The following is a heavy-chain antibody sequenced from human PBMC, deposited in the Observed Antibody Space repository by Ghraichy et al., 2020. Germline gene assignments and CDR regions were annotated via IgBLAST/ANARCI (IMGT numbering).Heavy chain of an antibody. J-gene: IGHJ4*02. Sequence: GGSLRLSCAASGFTFSNAWMSWVRQAPGKGLEWVGRIKSKSNGGTTEDAAPVKGRFTISRDDSKNTLYVQMNSLKTEDSGVYYCMTKRYDDDSNVRDYWGQGTLVTVSS. CDR1: GFTFSNAW. D-gene: IGHD3-3*01. CDR3: MTKRYDDDSNVRDY. CDR2: IKSKSNGGTT. V-gene: IGHV3-15*01.